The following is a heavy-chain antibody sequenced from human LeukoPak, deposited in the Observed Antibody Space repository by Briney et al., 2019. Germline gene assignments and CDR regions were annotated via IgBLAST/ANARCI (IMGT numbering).Heavy chain of an antibody. CDR1: GYTFTGYY. Sequence: ASVKVSCKASGYTFTGYYMHWVRQAPGQGLEWMGRINPNSGGTNYAQKFQGRVTMTRDTSISTAYMELSRLRSDDTAVYYCARTSSSSWSTYYYYYYMDVWGKGTTVTVSS. CDR2: INPNSGGT. J-gene: IGHJ6*03. V-gene: IGHV1-2*06. D-gene: IGHD6-13*01. CDR3: ARTSSSSWSTYYYYYYMDV.